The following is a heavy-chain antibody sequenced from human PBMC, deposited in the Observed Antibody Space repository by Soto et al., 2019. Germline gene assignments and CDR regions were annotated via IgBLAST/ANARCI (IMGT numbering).Heavy chain of an antibody. CDR2: ISYDGSNK. CDR1: GFTFSSYG. V-gene: IGHV3-30*18. Sequence: QVQLVESGGGVVQPGRSLRLSCAASGFTFSSYGMHWVRQAPGQGLEWVAVISYDGSNKYYADSVKSRFTISRDNSKNTLYLQMNSLRAEDTAVYYCAKYLLLWFGELLSIDYWGQGTLVTVSS. D-gene: IGHD3-10*01. CDR3: AKYLLLWFGELLSIDY. J-gene: IGHJ4*02.